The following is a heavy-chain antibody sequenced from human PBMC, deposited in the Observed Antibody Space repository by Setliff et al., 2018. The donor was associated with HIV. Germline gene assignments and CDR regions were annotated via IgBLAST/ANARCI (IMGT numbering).Heavy chain of an antibody. CDR1: GFSFSSYS. CDR3: ARDFCGSSCSSGYGYFDH. Sequence: GSLRLSCGASGFSFSSYSMNWVRQAPGKGLEWVSYISPSSTIIYYPDSVKGRFTTSRDNARNSLYLERNSLRADDTAVYYCARDFCGSSCSSGYGYFDHWGQGTLVTVSS. D-gene: IGHD2-15*01. CDR2: ISPSSTII. J-gene: IGHJ4*02. V-gene: IGHV3-48*01.